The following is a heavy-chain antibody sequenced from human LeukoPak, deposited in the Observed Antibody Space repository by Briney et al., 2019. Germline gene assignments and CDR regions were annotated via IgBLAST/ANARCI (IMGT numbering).Heavy chain of an antibody. Sequence: PSETLSLTCTVSGGSISSGSYYWGWIRQPPGKGLEWIGSIYYSGSTNYNPSLKSRVTISVDTSKNRFSLKLSSVTAADTAVYYCASDSGSCDAFDIWGQGTMVTVSS. CDR1: GGSISSGSYY. CDR3: ASDSGSCDAFDI. CDR2: IYYSGST. D-gene: IGHD1-26*01. J-gene: IGHJ3*02. V-gene: IGHV4-39*07.